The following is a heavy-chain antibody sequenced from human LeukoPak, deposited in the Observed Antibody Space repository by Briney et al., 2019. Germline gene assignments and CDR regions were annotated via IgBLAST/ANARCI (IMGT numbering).Heavy chain of an antibody. V-gene: IGHV3-30*18. Sequence: GGSHTLSCAASGFTFSSYGMHWVRQAPGKGLEWVAVISYDGSNKYYADSVKGRFTISRDNSKNTLYLQMNSLRAEDTAVYYCAKDGGSGWTDAFDIWGQGTMVSVSS. J-gene: IGHJ3*02. D-gene: IGHD6-19*01. CDR3: AKDGGSGWTDAFDI. CDR1: GFTFSSYG. CDR2: ISYDGSNK.